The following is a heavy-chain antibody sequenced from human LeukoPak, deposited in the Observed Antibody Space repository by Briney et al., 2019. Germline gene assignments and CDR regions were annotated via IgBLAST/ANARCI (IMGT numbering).Heavy chain of an antibody. CDR1: GGSFSGYY. J-gene: IGHJ2*01. CDR3: ARDQTGGYGYWYFDL. CDR2: TNHSGST. Sequence: SETLSLTCAVYGGSFSGYYWSWIRQPPGKGLEWIGETNHSGSTNYNPSLKSRVTISVDTSKNQFSLKLSSVTAADTAVYYCARDQTGGYGYWYFDLWGRGTLVTVSS. D-gene: IGHD5-12*01. V-gene: IGHV4-34*01.